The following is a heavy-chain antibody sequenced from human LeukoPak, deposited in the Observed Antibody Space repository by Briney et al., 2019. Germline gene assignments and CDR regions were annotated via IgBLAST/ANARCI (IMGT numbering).Heavy chain of an antibody. J-gene: IGHJ3*02. CDR1: GFTFSTYW. D-gene: IGHD6-19*01. V-gene: IGHV3-74*01. CDR3: ARGASVVAGSDNALDI. CDR2: INTDGSST. Sequence: GGSLRLSCAASGFTFSTYWMHWVRQAPGKGLVWVSRINTDGSSTYYADSVKGRFTISRGNAKKSVHLQMNSLRAEDTAVYYCARGASVVAGSDNALDIWGQGTMVTVSS.